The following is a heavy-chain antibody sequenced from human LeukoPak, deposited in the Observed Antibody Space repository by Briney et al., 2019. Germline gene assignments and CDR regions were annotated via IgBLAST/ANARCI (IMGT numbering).Heavy chain of an antibody. CDR3: AREDWNDEISGGYFDY. CDR2: IWYDGSNK. V-gene: IGHV3-33*01. J-gene: IGHJ4*02. D-gene: IGHD1-1*01. Sequence: GGSLRLSCAASGFTFSSYGMHWVRQAPGKGLGWVAVIWYDGSNKYYADSVKGRFTISRDNSKNTLYLQMNSLRAEDTAVYYCAREDWNDEISGGYFDYWGQGTLVTVSS. CDR1: GFTFSSYG.